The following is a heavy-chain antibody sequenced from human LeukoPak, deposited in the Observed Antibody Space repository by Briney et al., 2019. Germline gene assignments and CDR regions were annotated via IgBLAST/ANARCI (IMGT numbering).Heavy chain of an antibody. CDR2: IIPIFGTA. V-gene: IGHV1-69*05. Sequence: SVKVSCKASGGTFSSYAISWVRQAPGQGLEWMGGIIPIFGTANYAQKFRGRVTITTDESTSSAYMELSSLRSEDTAVYYCARAGFIYYDSSGYYYYYYYMDVWGKGTTVTVSS. CDR1: GGTFSSYA. J-gene: IGHJ6*03. D-gene: IGHD3-22*01. CDR3: ARAGFIYYDSSGYYYYYYYMDV.